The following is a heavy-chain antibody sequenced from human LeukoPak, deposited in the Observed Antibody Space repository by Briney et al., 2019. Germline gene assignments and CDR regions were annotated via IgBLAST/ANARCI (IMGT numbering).Heavy chain of an antibody. J-gene: IGHJ6*02. V-gene: IGHV1-69*13. D-gene: IGHD5-12*01. Sequence: ASVKVSFKASGYTFTSYSINWVRQAPGQGLEWMGGIIPIFGTANYAQKFQGRVTITADESTSTAYMELRSLRSEDTAVYYCARAYEYYYYYGMDVWGQGTTVTVSS. CDR2: IIPIFGTA. CDR3: ARAYEYYYYYGMDV. CDR1: GYTFTSYS.